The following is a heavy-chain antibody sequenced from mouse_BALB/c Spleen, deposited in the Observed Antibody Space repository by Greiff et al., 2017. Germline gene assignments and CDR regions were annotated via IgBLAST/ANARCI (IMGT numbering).Heavy chain of an antibody. V-gene: IGHV7-3*02. D-gene: IGHD2-12*01. J-gene: IGHJ4*01. CDR3: ARDYDDAMDY. Sequence: EVQGVESGGGLVQPGGSLRLSCATSGFTFTDYYMSWVRQPPGKALEWLGFIRNKANGYTTEYSASVKGRFTISRDNSQSILYLQMNTLRAEDSATYYCARDYDDAMDYWGQGTSVTVSS. CDR2: IRNKANGYTT. CDR1: GFTFTDYY.